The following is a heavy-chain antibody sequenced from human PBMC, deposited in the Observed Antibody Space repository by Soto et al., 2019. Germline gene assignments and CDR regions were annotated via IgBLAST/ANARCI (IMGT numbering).Heavy chain of an antibody. Sequence: QVQLQESGPGLVKPSQTLSLTCTVSGGSISSGGYYWSWIRQHPGKGLEWIGYIYYSGSTYYNPSRKSRVTISVDTSKTQLSLMLSSVTAADTAVYYCARAWGRDCSGGSCYGYYYYGMDVWGQGTTVTVSS. CDR1: GGSISSGGYY. J-gene: IGHJ6*02. CDR3: ARAWGRDCSGGSCYGYYYYGMDV. D-gene: IGHD2-15*01. CDR2: IYYSGST. V-gene: IGHV4-31*03.